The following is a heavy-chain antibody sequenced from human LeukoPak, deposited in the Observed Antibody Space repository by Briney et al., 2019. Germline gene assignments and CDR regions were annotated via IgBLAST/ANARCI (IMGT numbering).Heavy chain of an antibody. CDR1: GGSFSGYY. D-gene: IGHD3-3*01. CDR3: ASWRGSYFDY. V-gene: IGHV4-34*01. J-gene: IGHJ4*02. CDR2: INHSGST. Sequence: SEXLSLTCAVYGGSFSGYYWSWIRQPPGKGLEWIGEINHSGSTNYNPSLTSRVTISVDTSKNQFSLKLSSVTAADTAVYYCASWRGSYFDYWGQGTLVTVSS.